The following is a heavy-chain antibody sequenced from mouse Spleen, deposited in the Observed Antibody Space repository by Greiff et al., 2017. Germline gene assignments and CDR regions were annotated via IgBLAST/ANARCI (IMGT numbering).Heavy chain of an antibody. Sequence: EVKLVESGGGLVKPGGSLKLSCAASGFTFSSHTMSWVRQTPEKRLEWVATISGGGGNTYYPDSVKGRFTISRDNAKNTLYLQMSSLRSEDTALYYCARQGSSYYAMDYWGQGTSVTVSS. J-gene: IGHJ4*01. CDR2: ISGGGGNT. CDR3: ARQGSSYYAMDY. D-gene: IGHD1-1*01. CDR1: GFTFSSHT. V-gene: IGHV5-9*01.